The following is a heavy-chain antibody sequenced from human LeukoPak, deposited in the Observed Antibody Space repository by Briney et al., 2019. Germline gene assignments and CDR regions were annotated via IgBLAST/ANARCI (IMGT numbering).Heavy chain of an antibody. D-gene: IGHD3-10*01. V-gene: IGHV3-21*01. CDR3: ARGAMVRGVTHDY. J-gene: IGHJ4*02. CDR1: GFTFSSYS. Sequence: GGSLRLSCAASGFTFSSYSMNWVRQAPGKGLEWVSSIGSSSSYIYYADSVKGRFTISRDNAKNSLYLQMNSLRAEDTAVYYCARGAMVRGVTHDYWGQGTLVTVSS. CDR2: IGSSSSYI.